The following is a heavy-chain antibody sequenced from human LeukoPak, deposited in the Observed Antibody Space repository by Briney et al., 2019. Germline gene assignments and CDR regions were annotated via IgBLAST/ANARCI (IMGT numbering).Heavy chain of an antibody. V-gene: IGHV1-2*02. D-gene: IGHD5-18*01. CDR1: GYTFTSYA. CDR2: INPNSGGT. J-gene: IGHJ4*02. Sequence: ASVKVSCKASGYTFTSYAMHWVRQAPGQRLEWMGWINPNSGGTNYAQKFQGRVTMTRDTSISTAYMELSSLRSEDTAVYYCARDLDTAMAADFAYWGQGTLVTVSS. CDR3: ARDLDTAMAADFAY.